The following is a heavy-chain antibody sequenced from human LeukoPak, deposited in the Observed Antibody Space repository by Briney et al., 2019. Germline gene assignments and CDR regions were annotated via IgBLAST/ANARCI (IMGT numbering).Heavy chain of an antibody. CDR1: GFIISDYA. V-gene: IGHV3-64D*06. CDR2: ISANGGST. D-gene: IGHD6-13*01. J-gene: IGHJ4*02. CDR3: VKDLYKGDSASWYFFHY. Sequence: GGSLRLSCSASGFIISDYAMHWVRQAPGKGLEYVSAISANGGSTYYADSVKGRFTISRDTSKNTLYLQMSSLRAEDTAMYHCVKDLYKGDSASWYFFHYWGQGTLVTVSS.